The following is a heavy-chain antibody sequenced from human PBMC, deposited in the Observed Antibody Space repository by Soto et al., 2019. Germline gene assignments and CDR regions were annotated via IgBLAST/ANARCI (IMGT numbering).Heavy chain of an antibody. J-gene: IGHJ5*02. CDR2: IYPGDSDT. CDR3: ARSGYSSGIGWFDP. D-gene: IGHD6-19*01. Sequence: VESLKISCKGSGYSFTTYWIGWVRQMPGKGLEWIGIIYPGDSDTRYSPSFQGQVTISADKSISTAYLQWSSLKASDSAMYYCARSGYSSGIGWFDPWGQGTLVTVSS. V-gene: IGHV5-51*01. CDR1: GYSFTTYW.